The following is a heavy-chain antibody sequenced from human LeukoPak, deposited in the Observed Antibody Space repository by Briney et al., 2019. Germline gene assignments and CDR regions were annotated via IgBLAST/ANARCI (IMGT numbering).Heavy chain of an antibody. J-gene: IGHJ4*02. V-gene: IGHV4-39*01. CDR2: IYYSGST. D-gene: IGHD3-9*01. Sequence: SETLSLTCTVSGGSISSSSYYWGWIRQPPGTGLEWIGSIYYSGSTYYNPSLKSRVTISVDTSKNQFSLKLSPVTAADTAVYHCARRNYDILTGFDYWVQGTLVTVSS. CDR1: GGSISSSSYY. CDR3: ARRNYDILTGFDY.